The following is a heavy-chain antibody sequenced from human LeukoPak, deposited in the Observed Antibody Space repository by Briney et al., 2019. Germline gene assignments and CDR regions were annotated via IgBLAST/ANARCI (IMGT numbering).Heavy chain of an antibody. D-gene: IGHD3-22*01. CDR3: ARRTHDSSGYAEYFQH. CDR1: GGSFSGYY. J-gene: IGHJ1*01. Sequence: SETLSLTCAVYGGSFSGYYWSWIRQPPKKGLEWIGEINHSGSTNYNPSLKSRVTISVDTSKNQFSLKLSSVTAADTAVYYCARRTHDSSGYAEYFQHWGQGTLVTVSS. CDR2: INHSGST. V-gene: IGHV4-34*01.